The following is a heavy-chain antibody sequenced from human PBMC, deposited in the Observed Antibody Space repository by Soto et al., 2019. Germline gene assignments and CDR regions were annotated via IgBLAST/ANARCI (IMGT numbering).Heavy chain of an antibody. Sequence: EVQLVESGGGLVKPGGSLRLSCAASGFTFSSYSMNWVRQAPGKGLEWVASISRSNSYIYYADSVKGRFTISRDNAKNSLYLQMHSLRAEDTAVYYCARDGGYSSGWYQFDYWGQGTLVTVSS. CDR2: ISRSNSYI. J-gene: IGHJ4*02. CDR1: GFTFSSYS. CDR3: ARDGGYSSGWYQFDY. V-gene: IGHV3-21*06. D-gene: IGHD6-19*01.